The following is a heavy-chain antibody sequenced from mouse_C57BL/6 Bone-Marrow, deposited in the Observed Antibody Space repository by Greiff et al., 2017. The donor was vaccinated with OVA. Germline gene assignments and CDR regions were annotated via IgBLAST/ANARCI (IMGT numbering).Heavy chain of an antibody. CDR3: ARDAPSGYVPFAY. Sequence: EVQRVESGGGLVQSGRSLRLSCATSGFTFSDFYMEWVRQAPGKGLEWIAASRNKANDYTTEYSASVKGRFIVSRDTSQSILYLQMNALRAEDTAIYYCARDAPSGYVPFAYWGQGTLVTVSA. J-gene: IGHJ3*01. D-gene: IGHD3-2*02. V-gene: IGHV7-1*01. CDR2: SRNKANDYTT. CDR1: GFTFSDFY.